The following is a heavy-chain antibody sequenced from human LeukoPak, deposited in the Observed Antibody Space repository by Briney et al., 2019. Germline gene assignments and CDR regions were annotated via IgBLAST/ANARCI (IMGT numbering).Heavy chain of an antibody. CDR2: ISWNSGDI. J-gene: IGHJ4*02. D-gene: IGHD3-22*01. CDR3: ARPYDTRGYFPDY. Sequence: PGRSLRLSCAASGFSFGGYALHWVRQAPGKGLEWVASISWNSGDIVHADSVKGRFTISRDKAKNSLYLQMNSLGAEDTAVYYCARPYDTRGYFPDYWGQGTLVTVSS. CDR1: GFSFGGYA. V-gene: IGHV3-9*01.